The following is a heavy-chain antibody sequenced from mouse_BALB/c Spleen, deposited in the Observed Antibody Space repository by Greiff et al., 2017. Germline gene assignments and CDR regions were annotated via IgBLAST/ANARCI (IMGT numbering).Heavy chain of an antibody. CDR3: ASGSSYFDY. D-gene: IGHD1-1*01. Sequence: VQLQQSGAELVRPGALVKLSCKASGFNIKDYYMHWVKQRPEQGLEWIGWIDPENGNTIYDPKFQGKASITADTSSNTAYLQLSSLTSEDTAVYYCASGSSYFDYWGQGTTRTVSS. V-gene: IGHV14-1*02. CDR2: IDPENGNT. CDR1: GFNIKDYY. J-gene: IGHJ2*01.